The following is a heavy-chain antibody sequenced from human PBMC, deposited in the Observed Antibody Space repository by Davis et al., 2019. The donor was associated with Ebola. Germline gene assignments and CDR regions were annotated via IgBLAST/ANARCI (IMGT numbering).Heavy chain of an antibody. J-gene: IGHJ4*02. Sequence: GESLKISCAASGFTFSSYWMHWVRQAPGKGLEWVSAISGSGGSTYYADSVKGRFTISRDNSKNTLYLQMNSLRVEDTAVYYCARRGYSALDWGQGTLVTVSS. V-gene: IGHV3-23*01. CDR2: ISGSGGST. D-gene: IGHD5-12*01. CDR1: GFTFSSYW. CDR3: ARRGYSALD.